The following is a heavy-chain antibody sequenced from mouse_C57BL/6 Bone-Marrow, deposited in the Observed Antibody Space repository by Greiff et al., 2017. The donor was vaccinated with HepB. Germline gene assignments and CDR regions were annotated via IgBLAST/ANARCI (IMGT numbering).Heavy chain of an antibody. Sequence: QVHVKQPGAELVKPGASVKVSCKASGYTFTSYWMHWVKQRPGQGLEWIGRIHPSDSDTNYNQKFKGKATLTVDKSSSTAYMQLSSLTSEDSAVYYCANPYDWYFDVWGTGTTVTVSS. D-gene: IGHD2-12*01. CDR2: IHPSDSDT. CDR1: GYTFTSYW. V-gene: IGHV1-74*01. CDR3: ANPYDWYFDV. J-gene: IGHJ1*03.